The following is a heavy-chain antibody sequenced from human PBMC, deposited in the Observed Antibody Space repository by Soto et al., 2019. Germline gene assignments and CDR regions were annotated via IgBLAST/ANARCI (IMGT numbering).Heavy chain of an antibody. V-gene: IGHV1-46*01. CDR3: GRALPRSPIFNP. Sequence: ASVKVSCKASGYTFTSYYMHWVRQAPGQGLEWMGIINPSGGSTSYAQKFQGRVSMTRDMSTSTVYMEMSRLTFEDTAVYFCGRALPRSPIFNPWGQGTQVTVSS. CDR1: GYTFTSYY. J-gene: IGHJ5*02. D-gene: IGHD3-9*01. CDR2: INPSGGST.